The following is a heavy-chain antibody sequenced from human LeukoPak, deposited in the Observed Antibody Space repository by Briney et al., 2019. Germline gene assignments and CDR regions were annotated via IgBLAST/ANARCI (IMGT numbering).Heavy chain of an antibody. Sequence: SETLSLTCGVSGGSFRGYHWSWIRQPPGKGLEWIGYIYYRGSSIFNPSLKSRITISVDMSKNQFSLNLSSVSAADTAVYYCARQEGGIFDYWGQGTLVTVSS. D-gene: IGHD3-16*01. J-gene: IGHJ4*02. CDR2: IYYRGSS. CDR3: ARQEGGIFDY. V-gene: IGHV4-59*01. CDR1: GGSFRGYH.